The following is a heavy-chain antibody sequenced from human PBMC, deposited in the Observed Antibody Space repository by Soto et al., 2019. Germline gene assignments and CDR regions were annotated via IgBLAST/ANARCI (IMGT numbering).Heavy chain of an antibody. CDR1: GYTFTTYG. CDR2: ISSYNDNT. J-gene: IGHJ6*02. D-gene: IGHD5-18*01. V-gene: IGHV1-18*01. CDR3: ARDGFYAGLGRYSYGYSLPRYYGMDV. Sequence: QVQLVQSGAEVKKPGASVKVSCKASGYTFTTYGISWVRQAPGQGLEWLGWISSYNDNTNYAQKFQGRVTMTTDTSTSTAYVELRSLRSDDTAVYYCARDGFYAGLGRYSYGYSLPRYYGMDVWGQGTTVTVSS.